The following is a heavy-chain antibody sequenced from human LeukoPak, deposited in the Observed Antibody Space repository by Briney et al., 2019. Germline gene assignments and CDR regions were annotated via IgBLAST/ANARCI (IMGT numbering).Heavy chain of an antibody. CDR2: IGGSGGST. CDR1: GFTFSSYA. J-gene: IGHJ3*02. Sequence: GGSLRLSCAASGFTFSSYAMSWVRPAPGKGLEWVSAIGGSGGSTYYADSVKGRFTISRDNSKNTLYLQMNSLRAEDTAVYYCAKNYGGNSKGLLDAFDIWGQGTMVTVSS. CDR3: AKNYGGNSKGLLDAFDI. V-gene: IGHV3-23*01. D-gene: IGHD4-23*01.